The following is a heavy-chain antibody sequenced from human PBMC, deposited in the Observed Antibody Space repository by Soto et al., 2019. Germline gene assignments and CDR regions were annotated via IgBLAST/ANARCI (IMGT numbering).Heavy chain of an antibody. CDR2: ISAYNGNT. CDR3: ARASRLRSDAFDI. CDR1: GFTFTSSA. V-gene: IGHV1-18*01. Sequence: GASVKVSCKASGFTFTSSAMRWVRQAPGQGLEWMGWISAYNGNTNYAQKLQGRVTMTTDTSTSTAYMELRSLRSDDTAVYYCARASRLRSDAFDIWGQGTMVTVSS. J-gene: IGHJ3*02.